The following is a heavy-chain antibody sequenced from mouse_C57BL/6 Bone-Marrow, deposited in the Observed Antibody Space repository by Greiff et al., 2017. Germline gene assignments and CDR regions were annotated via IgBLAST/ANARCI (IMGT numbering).Heavy chain of an antibody. Sequence: VQLQQPGAELVRPGSSVKLSCKASGYTFTSYWMRWVKQRPIQGLEWIGNIDPSDSETHYNQKFKDKATLTVDKSSSTAYMQLSSLTSEDSAVYYCARGGYYVSLAYWGQGTLVTVSA. D-gene: IGHD2-3*01. CDR1: GYTFTSYW. J-gene: IGHJ3*01. CDR2: IDPSDSET. CDR3: ARGGYYVSLAY. V-gene: IGHV1-52*01.